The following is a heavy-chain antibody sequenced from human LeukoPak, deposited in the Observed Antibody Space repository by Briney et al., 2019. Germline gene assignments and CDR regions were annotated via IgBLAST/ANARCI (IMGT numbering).Heavy chain of an antibody. D-gene: IGHD6-19*01. Sequence: GGSLRLSCVASGFTFRRNSMSWVRQAPGKGLEWVSSISGSGETTYYADVVEGRFAISRDNSKNVLYLQMNSLRVEDTAMYYCAKDPGQWLVGFFALWGRGALVTVSS. J-gene: IGHJ2*01. CDR2: ISGSGETT. CDR3: AKDPGQWLVGFFAL. CDR1: GFTFRRNS. V-gene: IGHV3-23*01.